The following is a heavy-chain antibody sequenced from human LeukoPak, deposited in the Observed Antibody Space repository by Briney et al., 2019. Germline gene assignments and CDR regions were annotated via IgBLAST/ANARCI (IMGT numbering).Heavy chain of an antibody. D-gene: IGHD3-10*01. CDR1: GGSISSYY. CDR2: IYYSGST. CDR3: ARGLITMVRGVTVWFDP. V-gene: IGHV4-59*01. Sequence: SETLSLTCTVSGGSISSYYWSWIRQPPGKGLEWVGYIYYSGSTNYNPSLKSRVTISVDTSKNQFSLKLSSVTAADTAVYYCARGLITMVRGVTVWFDPWGQGTLVTVSS. J-gene: IGHJ5*02.